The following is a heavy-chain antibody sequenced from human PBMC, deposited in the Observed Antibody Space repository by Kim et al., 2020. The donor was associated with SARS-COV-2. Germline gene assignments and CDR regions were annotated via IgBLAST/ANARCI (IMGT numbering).Heavy chain of an antibody. V-gene: IGHV3-21*06. D-gene: IGHD2-15*01. CDR3: ARDGDIVVKVAATSGFHY. J-gene: IGHJ4*02. CDR1: GFTFSSYT. Sequence: GGSLRLSCAASGFTFSSYTMNWVRQAPGKGLEWVSSISSSSSYIFYADSMKGRFTISRDNAKNSLYLQMNSLRAEDTAVYYCARDGDIVVKVAATSGFHYWGQGTLVTVSS. CDR2: ISSSSSYI.